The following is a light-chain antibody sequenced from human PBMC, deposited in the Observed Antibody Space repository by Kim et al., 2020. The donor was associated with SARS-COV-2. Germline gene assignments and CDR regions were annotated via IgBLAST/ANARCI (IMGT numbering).Light chain of an antibody. Sequence: LMPGERATLSGRASQTVNSDLAWYEHKPGQAPRLLIYDISNRATGIPARFSGSGTGTDFTLTISSLETEDSAVYYCQQRDTRPYTFGQGTKLEI. CDR1: QTVNSD. V-gene: IGKV3D-11*02. CDR2: DIS. CDR3: QQRDTRPYT. J-gene: IGKJ2*01.